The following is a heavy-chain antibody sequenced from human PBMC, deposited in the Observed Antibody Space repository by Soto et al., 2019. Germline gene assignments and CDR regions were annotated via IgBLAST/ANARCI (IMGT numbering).Heavy chain of an antibody. V-gene: IGHV4-59*01. CDR2: IYYSGTT. J-gene: IGHJ4*02. Sequence: QVQLQESGPGLVKPSETLSLTCTVSGGSISSYYWNWIRQPPGKELEYIGYIYYSGTTYYNPSLRSRVTISVDTSTKQFSLKLRSVTAADTAFYYCAGDQGDSIEYWGQGILVTVSS. CDR3: AGDQGDSIEY. CDR1: GGSISSYY. D-gene: IGHD2-21*02.